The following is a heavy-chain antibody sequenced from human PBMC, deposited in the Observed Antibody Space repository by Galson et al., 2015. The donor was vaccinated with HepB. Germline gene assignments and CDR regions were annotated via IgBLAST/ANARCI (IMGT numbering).Heavy chain of an antibody. J-gene: IGHJ4*02. Sequence: GGSISAYYWSWIRQPAGKGLEWIGRIYPSGYTNYSPSLESRVTMSVDTSKSQFSLRVRSVTAADTAIYYCARDSTAHRTTAAGLDCWGQGTLVTVSP. CDR1: GGSISAYY. CDR3: ARDSTAHRTTAAGLDC. D-gene: IGHD6-13*01. CDR2: IYPSGYT. V-gene: IGHV4-4*07.